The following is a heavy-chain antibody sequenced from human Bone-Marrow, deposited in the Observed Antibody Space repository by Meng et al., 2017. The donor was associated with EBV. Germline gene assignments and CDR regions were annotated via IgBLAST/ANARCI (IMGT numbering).Heavy chain of an antibody. CDR3: ATGVAATRGYADY. D-gene: IGHD2-15*01. J-gene: IGHJ4*02. Sequence: QVRQFKPGAELKMPVASVKVSCKVSGYTPTELSCHWVRQAPGKGLEWMGGFDPEDGETIYAQKFQGRVTMTEDTSTDTAYMELSSLKSEDTAVYYCATGVAATRGYADYWGQGTLVTVSS. CDR1: GYTPTELS. CDR2: FDPEDGET. V-gene: IGHV1-24*01.